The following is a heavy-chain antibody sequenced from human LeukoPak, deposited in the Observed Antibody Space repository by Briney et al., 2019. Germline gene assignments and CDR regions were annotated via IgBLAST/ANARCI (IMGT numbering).Heavy chain of an antibody. CDR3: ARDLRAAY. V-gene: IGHV4-59*01. CDR2: IHYSGST. CDR1: GASITSYY. J-gene: IGHJ4*02. Sequence: SETLSLTCTVSGASITSYYWTWIRQPPGKGLEWIGYIHYSGSTNYSPSLKSRVTISVDTSKNQFSLKLSSVTAADTAVYYCARDLRAAYWGQGTLVTVSS. D-gene: IGHD3-16*01.